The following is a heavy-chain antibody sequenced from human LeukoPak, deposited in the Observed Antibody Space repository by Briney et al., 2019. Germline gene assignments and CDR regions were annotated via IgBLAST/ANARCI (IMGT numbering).Heavy chain of an antibody. V-gene: IGHV1-2*04. CDR2: INPNSGGT. D-gene: IGHD2-2*01. Sequence: ASVKVSCTASGYTFTGYYMHWVRQAPGQGLEWMGWINPNSGGTNYAQKFQGWVTMTRDTSISTAYMELSRLRSDDTAVYYCARALSIVVPAAMYYWGQGTLVTVSS. CDR3: ARALSIVVPAAMYY. CDR1: GYTFTGYY. J-gene: IGHJ4*02.